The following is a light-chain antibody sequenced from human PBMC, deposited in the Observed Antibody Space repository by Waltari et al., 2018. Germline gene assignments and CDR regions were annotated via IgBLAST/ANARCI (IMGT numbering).Light chain of an antibody. CDR3: QQGYSFPFT. Sequence: DIQMTQSPSSLSASVGDTVAITCQASQGIGNSLNWYQQRPGIAPKLLIYRTSSLQSGIPSRFSGSGSGTEFTLTISSLQPEDLATYYCQQGYSFPFTFGPGTKLDFK. CDR1: QGIGNS. J-gene: IGKJ3*01. CDR2: RTS. V-gene: IGKV1-17*01.